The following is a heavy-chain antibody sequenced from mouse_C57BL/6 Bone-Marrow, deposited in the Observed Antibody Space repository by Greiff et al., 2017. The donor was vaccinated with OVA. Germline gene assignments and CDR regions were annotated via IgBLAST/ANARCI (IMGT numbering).Heavy chain of an antibody. CDR3: TTLGQYYFDY. J-gene: IGHJ2*01. V-gene: IGHV14-4*01. CDR1: GFNIKDDY. D-gene: IGHD4-1*01. Sequence: EVQLQQSGAELVRPGASVTLSCTASGFNIKDDYMHWVKQRPEQGLEWIGWIDPENGDTEYASKFQGKATITADTSSNTAYLQLSSLTSEDTAVYYCTTLGQYYFDYWGQGTTLTVSS. CDR2: IDPENGDT.